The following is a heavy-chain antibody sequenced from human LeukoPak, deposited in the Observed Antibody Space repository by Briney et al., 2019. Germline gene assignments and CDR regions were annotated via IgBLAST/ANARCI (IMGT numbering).Heavy chain of an antibody. J-gene: IGHJ4*02. V-gene: IGHV3-48*03. Sequence: GGSLRLSCAASGFTFSSYEMNWVRQAPGKGLEWVSYISSSGSTIYYADSVKGRFTISRDNAKNSLYLQMNSLRAEDTAVYYCARDFGYYGSGSYPDYFDYWGQGTLVTVSS. CDR3: ARDFGYYGSGSYPDYFDY. CDR1: GFTFSSYE. D-gene: IGHD3-10*01. CDR2: ISSSGSTI.